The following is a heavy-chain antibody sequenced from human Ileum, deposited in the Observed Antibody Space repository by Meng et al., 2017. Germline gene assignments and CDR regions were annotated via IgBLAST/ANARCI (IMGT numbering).Heavy chain of an antibody. CDR1: GGRVSSNMAG. CDR2: TYYRSKWYS. D-gene: IGHD3-3*01. CDR3: ASGSGYLDY. V-gene: IGHV6-1*01. Sequence: QVQRGQAGQGPGNHVKALCQASADSGGRVSSNMAGWNWIRQSPLRSLEWLGRTYYRSKWYSEYAVSVKSRISITPDTSKNQFSLQMNSVTPEDTAVYYCASGSGYLDYWGPGTLVTVSS. J-gene: IGHJ4*02.